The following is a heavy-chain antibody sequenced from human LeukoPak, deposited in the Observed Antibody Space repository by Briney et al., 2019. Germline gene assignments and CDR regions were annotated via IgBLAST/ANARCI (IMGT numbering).Heavy chain of an antibody. CDR1: GDSVSSNSAS. V-gene: IGHV6-1*01. Sequence: SQTLSLTCAISGDSVSSNSASWHWIRQSPSRGLQWLGRTYYTSKWFNDYAVPLKSRITINPDTSKNQFSLQLNSVTPEDTAVYFCARDNDYGGYYFDYWGQGTLVTVSS. D-gene: IGHD4-23*01. CDR2: TYYTSKWFN. CDR3: ARDNDYGGYYFDY. J-gene: IGHJ4*02.